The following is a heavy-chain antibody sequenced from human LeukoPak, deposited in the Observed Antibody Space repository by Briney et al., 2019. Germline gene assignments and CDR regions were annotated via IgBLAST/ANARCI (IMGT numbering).Heavy chain of an antibody. J-gene: IGHJ4*02. V-gene: IGHV3-23*01. CDR3: ANGPPYSSSLPDY. CDR1: GFTFSSYA. Sequence: PGGSQRLSCAASGFTFSSYAMSWVRQAPGKGLEWVSAISGSGGSTYYADSVKGRFTISRDNSKNTLYLQMNSLRAEDTAVYYCANGPPYSSSLPDYWGQGTLVTVSS. CDR2: ISGSGGST. D-gene: IGHD6-13*01.